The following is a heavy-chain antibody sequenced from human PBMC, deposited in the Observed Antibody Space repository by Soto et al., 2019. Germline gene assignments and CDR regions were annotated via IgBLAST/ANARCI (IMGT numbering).Heavy chain of an antibody. CDR1: GFTFSSYA. CDR2: ISGSGGST. J-gene: IGHJ4*02. Sequence: GGSLRLSCAASGFTFSSYAMSWVRQAPGKGLEWVSAISGSGGSTYYADSVKGRFTISRDNSKNTLYLQMNSLRAEDTAVYYCAKIPLPYYYDSSGQDYWGQGTLVTVSS. D-gene: IGHD3-22*01. CDR3: AKIPLPYYYDSSGQDY. V-gene: IGHV3-23*01.